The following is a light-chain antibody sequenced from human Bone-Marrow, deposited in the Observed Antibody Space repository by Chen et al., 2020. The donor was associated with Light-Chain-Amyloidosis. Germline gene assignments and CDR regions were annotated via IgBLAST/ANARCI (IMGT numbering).Light chain of an antibody. V-gene: IGLV2-14*01. CDR3: SSFTSSSSYV. Sequence: ALTQPASVSGSTGQSITISCTGTSGDVGTYNYVSWYQQHTGKAPKVMIYAVSNRPSGVSNLFSGSKSGNTASLTISGLQAEDEADYYCSSFTSSSSYVFGPGTKVTVL. CDR1: SGDVGTYNY. J-gene: IGLJ1*01. CDR2: AVS.